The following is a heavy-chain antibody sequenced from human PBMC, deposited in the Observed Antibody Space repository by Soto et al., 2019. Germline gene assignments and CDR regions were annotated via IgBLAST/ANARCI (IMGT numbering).Heavy chain of an antibody. Sequence: GGSLRLSCAASGFTFSSYGMHWVRQAPGKGLEWVAVIWYDGSNKYYADSVKGRFTISRDNSKNTLYLQMNSLRAEDTAVYYCAKSTGILSLYYYYGMDVWGQGTTVTVSS. CDR2: IWYDGSNK. V-gene: IGHV3-30*02. CDR3: AKSTGILSLYYYYGMDV. J-gene: IGHJ6*02. CDR1: GFTFSSYG. D-gene: IGHD2-15*01.